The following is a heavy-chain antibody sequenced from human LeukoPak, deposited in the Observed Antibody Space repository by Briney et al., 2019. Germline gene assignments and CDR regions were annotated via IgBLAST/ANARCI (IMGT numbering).Heavy chain of an antibody. V-gene: IGHV3-7*01. J-gene: IGHJ4*02. Sequence: GGPLRLSCAASGFTYSTYWMSWVRQAPGEGLEWVANINQDGSEKYYVDSVRGRFTISRDNAKNSLYLQMNSLRGEDTAVYYCARNAPFDYWGQGTLVTVSS. CDR2: INQDGSEK. CDR3: ARNAPFDY. CDR1: GFTYSTYW.